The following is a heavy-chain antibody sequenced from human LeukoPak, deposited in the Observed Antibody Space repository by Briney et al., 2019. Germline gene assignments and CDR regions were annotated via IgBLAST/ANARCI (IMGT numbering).Heavy chain of an antibody. CDR1: GFTLSSYS. CDR3: ARAVTVVTRGGLVFDY. V-gene: IGHV3-48*02. D-gene: IGHD2-21*02. J-gene: IGHJ4*02. CDR2: ISSSSNTI. Sequence: GRSLRLSCAASGFTLSSYSTQGFRQAPGKGLAWVSYISSSSNTISYAHPVKARITMSSDNAKNSLFLQMNRLSNEDTSVYYCARAVTVVTRGGLVFDYWGQGTLVTVSS.